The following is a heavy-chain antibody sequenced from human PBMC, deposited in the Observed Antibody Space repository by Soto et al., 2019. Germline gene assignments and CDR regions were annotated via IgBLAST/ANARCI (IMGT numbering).Heavy chain of an antibody. CDR2: IYYSGST. Sequence: SETLSLTCTVSGGSISSSSYYWGWIRQPPGKGLEWIGSIYYSGSTYYNPSLKSRVTISVYTSKNQFSLKLSSVTAADTAVYYCARQGARWYSSSAHTVDYWGQGTLVTVSS. CDR3: ARQGARWYSSSAHTVDY. D-gene: IGHD6-6*01. CDR1: GGSISSSSYY. V-gene: IGHV4-39*01. J-gene: IGHJ4*02.